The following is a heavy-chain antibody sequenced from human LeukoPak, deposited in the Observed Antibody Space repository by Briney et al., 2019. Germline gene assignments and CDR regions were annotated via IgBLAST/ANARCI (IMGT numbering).Heavy chain of an antibody. Sequence: GGSLRLSCAASGFTFSRYAMSWVRQAPGKGLEWVSSIIGSGATTYSAGSVKGRFTISRDNSKNTLYLQMNSLRAEDTAVYYCASGGYCSSTTCYGYNFYYMDVWGKGTTVTVSS. CDR3: ASGGYCSSTTCYGYNFYYMDV. CDR2: IIGSGATT. D-gene: IGHD2-2*01. J-gene: IGHJ6*03. CDR1: GFTFSRYA. V-gene: IGHV3-23*01.